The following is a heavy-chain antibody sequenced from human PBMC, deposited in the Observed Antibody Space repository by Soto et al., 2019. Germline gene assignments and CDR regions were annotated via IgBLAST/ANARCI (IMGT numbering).Heavy chain of an antibody. CDR1: GYTFANYG. Sequence: ASVKVSCKASGYTFANYGIRWVRQAPGQRLEWMGWINAGDGGTKYSENFQGRVTITRDTSASTVYLGLSSLSSEDTASYYCARTGHSRSYDFWGQGTLVTVSS. V-gene: IGHV1-3*01. CDR2: INAGDGGT. D-gene: IGHD2-8*02. CDR3: ARTGHSRSYDF. J-gene: IGHJ4*02.